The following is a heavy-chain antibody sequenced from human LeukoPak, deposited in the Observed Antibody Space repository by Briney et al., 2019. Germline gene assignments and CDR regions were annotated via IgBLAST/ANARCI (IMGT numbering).Heavy chain of an antibody. D-gene: IGHD3-9*01. CDR3: AKDAYDILTGYLGY. J-gene: IGHJ4*02. Sequence: GRSLRLSCAASGFTFDDYAMHWVRQAPGKGLEWVSGISWNSGSIGYADPVKGRFTISRDNAKNSLYLQMNSLRAEDTALYYCAKDAYDILTGYLGYWGQGTLVTVSS. CDR2: ISWNSGSI. CDR1: GFTFDDYA. V-gene: IGHV3-9*01.